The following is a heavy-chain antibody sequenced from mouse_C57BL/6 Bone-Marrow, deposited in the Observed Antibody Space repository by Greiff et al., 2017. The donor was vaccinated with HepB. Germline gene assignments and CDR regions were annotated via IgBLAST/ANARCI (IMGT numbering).Heavy chain of an antibody. J-gene: IGHJ4*01. Sequence: EVQVVESGGGLVKPGGSLKLSCAASGFTFSDYGMHWVRQAPEKGLEWVAYISSGSSTIYYADTVKGRFTISRDNAKNTLFLQMTRLTSEDTAMYYCARSMAVVARGYAMDYWGQGTSVTVSS. V-gene: IGHV5-17*01. CDR3: ARSMAVVARGYAMDY. CDR2: ISSGSSTI. D-gene: IGHD1-1*01. CDR1: GFTFSDYG.